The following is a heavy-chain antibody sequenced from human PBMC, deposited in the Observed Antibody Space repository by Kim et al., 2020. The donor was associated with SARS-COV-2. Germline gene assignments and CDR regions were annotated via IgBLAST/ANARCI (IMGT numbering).Heavy chain of an antibody. CDR1: GFTFSSYS. Sequence: GGSLRLSCAASGFTFSSYSMNWVRQAPGKGLEWVSYISSSSSTIYYADSVKGRFTISRDNAKNSLYLQMNSLRDEDTAVYYCARGPYSNFALPFDYWGQGTLVTVSS. CDR2: ISSSSSTI. V-gene: IGHV3-48*02. CDR3: ARGPYSNFALPFDY. J-gene: IGHJ4*02. D-gene: IGHD4-4*01.